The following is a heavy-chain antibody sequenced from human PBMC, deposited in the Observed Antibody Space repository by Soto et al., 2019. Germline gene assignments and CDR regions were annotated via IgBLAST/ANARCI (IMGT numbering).Heavy chain of an antibody. Sequence: EVQLLESGGDLVQPGGSLRLSCAASGFTFSNYDMSWVRQAPGKGLEWVSSVSSRGSSTYYADSAKGPFTISRDNSKNTLYLQMSSLGAADTAVYHCARRDCGSGRNCEFGAPAFAYWGQGNLVTVTS. CDR2: VSSRGSST. V-gene: IGHV3-23*01. D-gene: IGHD2-21*01. CDR3: ARRDCGSGRNCEFGAPAFAY. CDR1: GFTFSNYD. J-gene: IGHJ4*02.